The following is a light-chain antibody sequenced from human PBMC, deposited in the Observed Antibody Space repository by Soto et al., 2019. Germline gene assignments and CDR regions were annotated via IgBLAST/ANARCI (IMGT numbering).Light chain of an antibody. J-gene: IGKJ5*01. CDR2: GAS. CDR3: QQYGRSPPIT. V-gene: IGKV3-20*01. CDR1: QSVSSNS. Sequence: EIVLTQSPGTLSLSPGERATLSCRASQSVSSNSLVWYQQKPGQAPRLLIYGASRRATDIPDRFSGGGSGTDFTLTISRQEPEDFAIYYCQQYGRSPPITFGQGTRLEIK.